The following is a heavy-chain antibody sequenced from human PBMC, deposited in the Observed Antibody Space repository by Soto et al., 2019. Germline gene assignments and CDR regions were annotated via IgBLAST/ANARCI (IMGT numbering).Heavy chain of an antibody. Sequence: SDNLSLTSTTSGLWIRYTIYYWGWIRQPPWKGLEWIVIIHYSGSTHYNPSLKSRVTISVDPSKSQFSLNLNSVIPANTSVYYVARDMRAVAAPLAYWGQGTVVSVSS. CDR3: ARDMRAVAAPLAY. D-gene: IGHD6-19*01. CDR2: IHYSGST. J-gene: IGHJ4*02. V-gene: IGHV4-39*02. CDR1: GLWIRYTIYY.